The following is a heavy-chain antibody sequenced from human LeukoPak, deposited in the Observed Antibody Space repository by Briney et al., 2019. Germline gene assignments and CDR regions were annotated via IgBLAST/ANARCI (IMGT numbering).Heavy chain of an antibody. V-gene: IGHV3-11*01. CDR1: GFTFSDYY. Sequence: GGSLRLSCAASGFTFSDYYMCWIRQAPGKGLEWVSYISSSGSTIYYADSVKGRFTISRDNAKNSLYLQMNSLRAEDTAVYYCARALGDYDFWSCDYWGQGTLVTVSS. CDR3: ARALGDYDFWSCDY. J-gene: IGHJ4*02. D-gene: IGHD3-3*01. CDR2: ISSSGSTI.